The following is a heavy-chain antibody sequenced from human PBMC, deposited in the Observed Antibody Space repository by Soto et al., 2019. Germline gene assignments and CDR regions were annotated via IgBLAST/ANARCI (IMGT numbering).Heavy chain of an antibody. Sequence: GASVKVSCKASGYTFTSYYMHWVRQAPGQGLEWMGIINPSGGSTSYAQKFQGRVTMTRDTSTSTVYMELSSLRSEDTAVYYCARARKIAVAGLNFDYWGQGTLVTV. CDR2: INPSGGST. D-gene: IGHD6-19*01. CDR1: GYTFTSYY. CDR3: ARARKIAVAGLNFDY. V-gene: IGHV1-46*01. J-gene: IGHJ4*02.